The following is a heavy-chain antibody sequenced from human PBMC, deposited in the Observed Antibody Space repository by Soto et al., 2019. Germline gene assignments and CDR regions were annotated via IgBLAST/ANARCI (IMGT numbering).Heavy chain of an antibody. V-gene: IGHV3-74*03. CDR3: SRGGLQHALDV. J-gene: IGHJ6*02. CDR1: GFTFSNYW. D-gene: IGHD6-13*01. Sequence: EVQLVESGGGLVQPGGSLRLSCAASGFTFSNYWMYWVRQAPGKGLVWVSRVNNDGTDTTHADSVKGRFTISRDNAGNTLYLQMNSRRAEDTAVYYCSRGGLQHALDVWGQGSTVTVSS. CDR2: VNNDGTDT.